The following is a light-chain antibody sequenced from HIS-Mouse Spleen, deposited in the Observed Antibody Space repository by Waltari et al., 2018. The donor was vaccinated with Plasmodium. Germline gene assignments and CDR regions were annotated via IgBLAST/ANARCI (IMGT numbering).Light chain of an antibody. CDR2: EGS. J-gene: IGLJ1*01. CDR3: CSYAGSSTYV. CDR1: SSDVGSYNL. Sequence: QSALTQPASVSGSPGQSITISCTGTSSDVGSYNLVSWYQQHPGKAPKRMIYEGSKRPAGFSNRFSGAKSGNTASLTISGLQAEDEADYDCCSYAGSSTYVFGTGTKVTVL. V-gene: IGLV2-23*01.